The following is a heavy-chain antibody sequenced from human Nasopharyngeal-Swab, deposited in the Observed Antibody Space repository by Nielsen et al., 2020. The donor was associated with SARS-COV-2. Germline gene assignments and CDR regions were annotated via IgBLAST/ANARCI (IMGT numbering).Heavy chain of an antibody. D-gene: IGHD2-2*01. J-gene: IGHJ6*02. V-gene: IGHV1-3*01. CDR1: GYTFTSYA. CDR3: ARRGRCSGSSCDMDV. Sequence: ASVKVSCKASGYTFTSYAMHWVRQAPGQRLEWMGWINAGYGNTKYSQKFQGRVTITRDTSASTAYMELSSLRSEDTAVYYCARRGRCSGSSCDMDVWGQGTTVTVSS. CDR2: INAGYGNT.